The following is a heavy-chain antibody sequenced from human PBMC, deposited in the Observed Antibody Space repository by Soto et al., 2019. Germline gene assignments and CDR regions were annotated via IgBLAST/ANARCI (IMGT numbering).Heavy chain of an antibody. CDR3: ARTYYYDSSGYYFGYFDL. J-gene: IGHJ2*01. D-gene: IGHD3-22*01. CDR2: ISAYNGNT. V-gene: IGHV1-18*01. Sequence: QVQLVQSGAEVKKPGASVKVSCKASGYTFTSYGISWVRQAPGQGLEWMGWISAYNGNTNYAQKLQGRVTMTTDTSTSTAYMELRSLRSDDTAVYYCARTYYYDSSGYYFGYFDLWGRGTLVTVSS. CDR1: GYTFTSYG.